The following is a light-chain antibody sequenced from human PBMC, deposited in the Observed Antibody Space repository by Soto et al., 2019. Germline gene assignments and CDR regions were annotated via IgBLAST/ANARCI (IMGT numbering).Light chain of an antibody. V-gene: IGKV1-39*01. CDR3: QQTYSTPRT. CDR2: TAS. J-gene: IGKJ1*01. CDR1: QSISNY. Sequence: DVQMTQSPSSLSASVGERVTITCRASQSISNYLNWYQQTSGKAPKLLIYTASSLQTGVPSRFSGSGSGTDFTLTISSLHPEDFATYYCQQTYSTPRTFGQGTKVDIK.